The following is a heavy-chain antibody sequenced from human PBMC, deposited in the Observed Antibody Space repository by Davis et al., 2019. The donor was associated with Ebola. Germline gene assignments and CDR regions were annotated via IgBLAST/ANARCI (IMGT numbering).Heavy chain of an antibody. D-gene: IGHD6-13*01. CDR2: IYYSGST. CDR3: ARDFGHIAGDNWFDP. J-gene: IGHJ5*02. V-gene: IGHV4-59*12. Sequence: SETLSLTCTVSGGSISSYYWSWIRQPPGKGLDWIGYIYYSGSTNYNPSLKSRVTISVDTSKNQFSLKLSSVTAADTAVYYCARDFGHIAGDNWFDPWGQGTLVTVSS. CDR1: GGSISSYY.